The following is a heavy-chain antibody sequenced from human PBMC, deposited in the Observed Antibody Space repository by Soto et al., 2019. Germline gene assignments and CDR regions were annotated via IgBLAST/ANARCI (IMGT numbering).Heavy chain of an antibody. V-gene: IGHV3-21*01. Sequence: GGSLRLSCISSGFTFRTYTMNWVRQAPGKXLEWVSGIRGFSPYTFYAESVKGRFTISRDNAKNSLYLQMNSLRAEDTAVYYCARDRGYDAHDYYYNTMDVWGQGTTVTVSS. CDR3: ARDRGYDAHDYYYNTMDV. CDR2: IRGFSPYT. D-gene: IGHD3-10*01. J-gene: IGHJ6*02. CDR1: GFTFRTYT.